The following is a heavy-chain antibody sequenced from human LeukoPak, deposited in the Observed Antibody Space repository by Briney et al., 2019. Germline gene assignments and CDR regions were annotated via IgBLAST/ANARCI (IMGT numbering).Heavy chain of an antibody. CDR3: TRSESGSYKGGFDF. CDR2: IRSKTYGGTG. Sequence: GRSLRLSCTASGFTFGDYAMNWFRQAPGKGLEWVGFIRSKTYGGTGEYAASVKGRFTTSRDHSKSIAHLQMNSLKTEDTAVYYCTRSESGSYKGGFDFWGQGTLVTVSS. CDR1: GFTFGDYA. V-gene: IGHV3-49*03. J-gene: IGHJ4*02. D-gene: IGHD1-26*01.